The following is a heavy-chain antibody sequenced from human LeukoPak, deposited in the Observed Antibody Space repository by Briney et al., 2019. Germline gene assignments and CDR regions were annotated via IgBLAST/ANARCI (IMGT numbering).Heavy chain of an antibody. J-gene: IGHJ4*02. D-gene: IGHD1-26*01. CDR3: ARDLWELLRGATYCFDY. Sequence: SVKVSCKASGGTFSSYAISWVRQAPGQGLEWMGGIIPIFGTANYAQKFQGRVTMTRDTSTSTVYMELSSLRSEDTAVYYCARDLWELLRGATYCFDYWGQGTLVTVSS. V-gene: IGHV1-69*05. CDR1: GGTFSSYA. CDR2: IIPIFGTA.